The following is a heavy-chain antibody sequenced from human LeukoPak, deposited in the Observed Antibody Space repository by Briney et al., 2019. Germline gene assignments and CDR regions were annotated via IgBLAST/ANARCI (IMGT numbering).Heavy chain of an antibody. V-gene: IGHV3-23*01. CDR1: GFTFSSYA. CDR2: ISGSGGST. Sequence: TGGSLRLSCAASGFTFSSYAMSWVRQAPGKGLEWVSAISGSGGSTYYADSVKGRFTISRDNSKNTLYLQMNSLRAEDTAVYYCAGIAAAGGTGLIDYWGQGTLVTVSS. CDR3: AGIAAAGGTGLIDY. D-gene: IGHD6-13*01. J-gene: IGHJ4*02.